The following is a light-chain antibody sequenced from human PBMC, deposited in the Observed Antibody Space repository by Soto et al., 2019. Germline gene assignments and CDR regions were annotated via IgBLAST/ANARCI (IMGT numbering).Light chain of an antibody. V-gene: IGKV3-15*01. Sequence: EIVMTQSPATLSVSQGERATLSCRATESVSTNLAWYQQKPGQAPPLLIFDASARATGITARFSGSGSGTDVTLTISSLQSEDFAVYYCQQYNKWPLTFGGGTNVEIK. CDR3: QQYNKWPLT. CDR1: ESVSTN. CDR2: DAS. J-gene: IGKJ4*01.